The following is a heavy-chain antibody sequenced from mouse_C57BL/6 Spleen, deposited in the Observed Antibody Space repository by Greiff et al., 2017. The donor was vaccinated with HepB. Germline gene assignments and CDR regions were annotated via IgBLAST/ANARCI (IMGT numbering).Heavy chain of an antibody. V-gene: IGHV1-80*01. J-gene: IGHJ3*01. Sequence: QVQLQQSGAELVKPGASVKISCKASGYAFSSYWMNWVKQRPGKGLEWIGQIYPGDGDTNYNGKFKVKATLTADKSSSTAYMQLSSLTSEDSAVYFCARSAYSNSAWFAYWGQGTLVTVSA. CDR3: ARSAYSNSAWFAY. CDR1: GYAFSSYW. D-gene: IGHD2-5*01. CDR2: IYPGDGDT.